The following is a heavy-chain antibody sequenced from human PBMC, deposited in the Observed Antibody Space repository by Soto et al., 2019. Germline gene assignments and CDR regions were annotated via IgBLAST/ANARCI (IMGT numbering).Heavy chain of an antibody. CDR2: ISAYNGNT. Sequence: QVQLVQSGAEAKKPGASVKGSCKASGYTFTSYGISWVRQAPGQGLEWMGWISAYNGNTNYAQKLQDRVTMTTDTSTSTAYMERRSLRSDDTAVYYCARCSGSSWFDSSFFFDYWGQGTLVTVSS. CDR3: ARCSGSSWFDSSFFFDY. J-gene: IGHJ4*02. CDR1: GYTFTSYG. V-gene: IGHV1-18*01. D-gene: IGHD6-13*01.